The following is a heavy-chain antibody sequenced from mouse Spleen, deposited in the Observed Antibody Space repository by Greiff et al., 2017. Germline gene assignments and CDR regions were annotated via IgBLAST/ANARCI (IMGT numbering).Heavy chain of an antibody. D-gene: IGHD1-1*01. CDR1: GFTFSSYG. V-gene: IGHV5-6*02. CDR2: ISSGGSYT. J-gene: IGHJ3*01. Sequence: EVKLVESGGDLVKPGGSLKLSCAASGFTFSSYGMSWVRQTPDKRLEWVATISSGGSYTYYPDSVKGRFTISRDNAKNTLYLQMSSLKSEDTAMYYCARQGFTVVATPFAYWGQGTLVTVSA. CDR3: ARQGFTVVATPFAY.